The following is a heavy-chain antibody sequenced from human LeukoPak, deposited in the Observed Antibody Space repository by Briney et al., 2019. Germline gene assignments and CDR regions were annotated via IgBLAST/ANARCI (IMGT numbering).Heavy chain of an antibody. Sequence: SETLSLTCTVSGGSISSYYWSWIRQPPGKGLEWIGYIYYSGSTNYNPSLKSRVTISVDTSKNQFSLKLSSVTAADTAVYYCARHGPVAGKGDAFDIWGQGTMVTVSS. CDR2: IYYSGST. CDR3: ARHGPVAGKGDAFDI. CDR1: GGSISSYY. D-gene: IGHD6-19*01. V-gene: IGHV4-59*08. J-gene: IGHJ3*02.